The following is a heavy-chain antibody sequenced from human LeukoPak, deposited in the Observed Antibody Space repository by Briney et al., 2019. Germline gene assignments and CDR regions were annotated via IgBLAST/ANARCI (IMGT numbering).Heavy chain of an antibody. CDR3: ARRLTQYDCFDP. D-gene: IGHD2-2*01. CDR1: GDSVSSNSVT. CDR2: TYYRSTWYN. J-gene: IGHJ5*02. V-gene: IGHV6-1*01. Sequence: SQTLSLSCAISGDSVSSNSVTWDWIRQSPSRGLEWLGRTYYRSTWYNDYAVSVRGRITVNPDTSKNQFSLHLNSVTPEDTAVYYCARRLTQYDCFDPWGQGILVTVSS.